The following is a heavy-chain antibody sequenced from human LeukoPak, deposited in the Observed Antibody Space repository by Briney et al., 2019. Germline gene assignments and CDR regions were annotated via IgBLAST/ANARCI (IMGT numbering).Heavy chain of an antibody. CDR3: ARGTVDTAMVPDF. V-gene: IGHV4-59*12. Sequence: KPSETLSLTCTVSGGSISSYYWSWIRQPPGKGLEWIGYIYYSGSTNYNPSLKSRITISVDTSNNQFSLKLSSVTAADTAVYYCARGTVDTAMVPDFWGQGTLVTVSS. J-gene: IGHJ4*02. D-gene: IGHD5-18*01. CDR2: IYYSGST. CDR1: GGSISSYY.